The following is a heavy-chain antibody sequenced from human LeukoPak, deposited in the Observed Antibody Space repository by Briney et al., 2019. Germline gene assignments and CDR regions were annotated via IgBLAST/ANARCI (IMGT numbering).Heavy chain of an antibody. CDR1: GFTFSNAW. J-gene: IGHJ6*02. Sequence: PGGSLRLSCAASGFTFSNAWMNWVRQAPGKGLEWVGRIKSKTDGGTTDYAAPVKGRFTISRDDSKNTLYLQVNSLKTEDTAVYYCTTGDQYYDFWSGILAYYYYYGMDVWGQGTTVTVSS. D-gene: IGHD3-3*01. CDR3: TTGDQYYDFWSGILAYYYYYGMDV. CDR2: IKSKTDGGTT. V-gene: IGHV3-15*07.